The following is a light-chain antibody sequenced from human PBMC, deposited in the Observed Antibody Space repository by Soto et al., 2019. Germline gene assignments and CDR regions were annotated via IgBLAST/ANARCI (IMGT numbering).Light chain of an antibody. CDR2: EVS. V-gene: IGLV2-14*01. Sequence: QSALTQLASVSGSPGQSSTISCTGTTSDVGGYEYVSWYQQHPGKAPQLRIYEVSTSPSVVSNRFSGCESGTTSSLTAYGLQAEDEADYCCSSYTSGSPDVFGSGTTAAAL. CDR1: TSDVGGYEY. J-gene: IGLJ1*01. CDR3: SSYTSGSPDV.